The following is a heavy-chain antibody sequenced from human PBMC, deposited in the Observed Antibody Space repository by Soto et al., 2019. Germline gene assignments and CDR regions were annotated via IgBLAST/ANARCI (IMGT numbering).Heavy chain of an antibody. CDR1: GFSFSDYS. CDR2: ISNTAITD. J-gene: IGHJ6*04. D-gene: IGHD2-2*01. Sequence: PGGSLRLSCVASGFSFSDYSMTWMRQAPGGGLDFVAFISNTAITDYYADSVKGRFTISRDNARNSVLLQMDSLRAEDGAVYYCARDLHQMLSPTHYFYSLDVWGTGTTVPVSS. V-gene: IGHV3-11*01. CDR3: ARDLHQMLSPTHYFYSLDV.